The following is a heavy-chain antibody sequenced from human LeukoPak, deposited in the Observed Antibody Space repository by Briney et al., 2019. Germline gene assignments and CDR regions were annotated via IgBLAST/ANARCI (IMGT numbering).Heavy chain of an antibody. CDR3: AKDRGGGRRWELLD. V-gene: IGHV3-23*01. Sequence: GGSLRLSCAASGFTFSSYAMSWVRQAPGKGLEWVSGISYSGNIIYYADSVNGRFTISRDNCKNTLYLQMNSLRAEDTAVYYCAKDRGGGRRWELLDWGQGTLVTVSS. D-gene: IGHD1-26*01. J-gene: IGHJ4*02. CDR2: ISYSGNII. CDR1: GFTFSSYA.